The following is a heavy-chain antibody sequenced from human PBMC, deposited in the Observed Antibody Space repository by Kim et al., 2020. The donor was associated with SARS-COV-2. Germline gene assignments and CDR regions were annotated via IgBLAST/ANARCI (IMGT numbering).Heavy chain of an antibody. D-gene: IGHD3-9*01. Sequence: GGSLRLSCAASGFTFSSYGMHWVRQAPGKGLEWVAVIWYDGSNKYYADSVKGRFTISRDNSKNTLYLQMNSLRAEDTAVYYCARGHRLRYLPPETSLDYWGQGTLVTVSS. CDR1: GFTFSSYG. CDR3: ARGHRLRYLPPETSLDY. J-gene: IGHJ4*02. V-gene: IGHV3-33*01. CDR2: IWYDGSNK.